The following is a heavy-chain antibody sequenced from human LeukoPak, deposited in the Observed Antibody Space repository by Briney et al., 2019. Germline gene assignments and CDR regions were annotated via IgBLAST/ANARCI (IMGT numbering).Heavy chain of an antibody. D-gene: IGHD1-26*01. V-gene: IGHV3-23*01. CDR3: AKDKMKWELGDAFDI. J-gene: IGHJ3*02. CDR2: ISGSGGST. CDR1: GFTFSSYA. Sequence: GGSLRLSCAASGFTFSSYAMSWVRQAPGKGLEWVSAISGSGGSTYYADSVKGRFTISRDNSKNTLYLQMNSLRAEDTVVYYCAKDKMKWELGDAFDIWGQGTMVTVSS.